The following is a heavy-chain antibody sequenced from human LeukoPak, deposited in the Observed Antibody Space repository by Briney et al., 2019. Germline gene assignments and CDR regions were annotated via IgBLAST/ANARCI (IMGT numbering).Heavy chain of an antibody. Sequence: ASVKVSCKASGYTFTSYDINWVRQATGQGLEWMGWMNPNSGNTGYAQKFQGRVTMTRNTSISTAYMELSSLRSEDTAVYYCAGGINDFWSGYYHPYYYGMDVWGQGTTVTVSS. V-gene: IGHV1-8*01. CDR1: GYTFTSYD. CDR2: MNPNSGNT. D-gene: IGHD3-3*01. CDR3: AGGINDFWSGYYHPYYYGMDV. J-gene: IGHJ6*02.